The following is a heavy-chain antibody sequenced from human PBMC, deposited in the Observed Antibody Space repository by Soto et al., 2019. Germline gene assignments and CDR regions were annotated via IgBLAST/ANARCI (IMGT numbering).Heavy chain of an antibody. Sequence: SETLSLTCTVSGGPISSGSYYWSWIRQPPGKGLEWIAYIYYTGSTNYNPSLKSRVTLSADTSKNQFSLKLSSVTAADTAMYYCARVDSSGSYFDSWGQGTLVTVSS. J-gene: IGHJ4*02. V-gene: IGHV4-61*01. CDR3: ARVDSSGSYFDS. D-gene: IGHD3-22*01. CDR2: IYYTGST. CDR1: GGPISSGSYY.